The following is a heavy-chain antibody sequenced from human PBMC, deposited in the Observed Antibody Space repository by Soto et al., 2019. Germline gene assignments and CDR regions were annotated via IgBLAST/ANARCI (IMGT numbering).Heavy chain of an antibody. D-gene: IGHD6-6*01. V-gene: IGHV3-23*01. Sequence: GGSLRLSCAASGFSLSSYAMSWVRQAPGKGLEWVSAISGSGYNTYYADSVEGRFTISRDIPKNTLYLQMSSLRAEDTAIYYCAKGSASGRPYYFDYWGQGTLVTVSS. CDR2: ISGSGYNT. CDR3: AKGSASGRPYYFDY. J-gene: IGHJ4*02. CDR1: GFSLSSYA.